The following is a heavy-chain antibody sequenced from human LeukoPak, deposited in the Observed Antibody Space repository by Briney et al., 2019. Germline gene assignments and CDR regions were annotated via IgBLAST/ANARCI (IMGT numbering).Heavy chain of an antibody. CDR2: MNPNSGNL. V-gene: IGHV1-8*01. Sequence: ASVKVSCKASGYTFTSYDINWVRQATGQGLELMGWMNPNSGNLGYAQKFQGRVTMTRNISISTAYMELSSLRSEDTAVYYCARVDGVPAATLQGYYYYMDVWGKGTTVTVSS. CDR1: GYTFTSYD. D-gene: IGHD2-2*01. CDR3: ARVDGVPAATLQGYYYYMDV. J-gene: IGHJ6*03.